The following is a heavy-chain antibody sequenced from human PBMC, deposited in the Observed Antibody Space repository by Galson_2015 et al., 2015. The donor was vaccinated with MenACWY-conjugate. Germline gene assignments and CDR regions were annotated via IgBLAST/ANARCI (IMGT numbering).Heavy chain of an antibody. Sequence: SLRLSCAASGFTFSSYGMHWVRQAPGKGLEWVAVIWYDGSNKYYADSVKGRFTISRDNSKNTLYLQMNSLRAEDTAVYYCASEPGPVDRIAVAGSFDYWGQGTLVTVSS. D-gene: IGHD6-19*01. J-gene: IGHJ4*02. CDR3: ASEPGPVDRIAVAGSFDY. CDR1: GFTFSSYG. V-gene: IGHV3-33*01. CDR2: IWYDGSNK.